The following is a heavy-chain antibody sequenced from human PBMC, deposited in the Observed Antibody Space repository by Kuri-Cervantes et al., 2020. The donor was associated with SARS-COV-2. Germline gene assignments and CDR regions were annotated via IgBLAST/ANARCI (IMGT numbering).Heavy chain of an antibody. V-gene: IGHV3-15*01. D-gene: IGHD2-15*01. CDR2: IKSKTDGGTT. Sequence: GESLKISCAASGFTFSNAWMSWVRQAPGKGLEWVGRIKSKTDGGTTDYAAPVKGRFTISRDDSKSIAYLQTNSLKTEDTAVYYCTRDQEVAGYFQHWGQGTLVTVSS. J-gene: IGHJ1*01. CDR1: GFTFSNAW. CDR3: TRDQEVAGYFQH.